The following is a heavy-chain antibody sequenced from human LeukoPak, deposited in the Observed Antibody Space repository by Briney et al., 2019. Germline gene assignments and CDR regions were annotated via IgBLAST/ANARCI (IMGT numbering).Heavy chain of an antibody. J-gene: IGHJ4*02. CDR1: GFTFSSYS. Sequence: PGGSLRLSCAASGFTFSSYSMNWVRQAPGKGLEWVSYISSSSSTTYYADSVKGRFTISRDNAKNSLYLQMNSLRAEDTAVYYCARGLHRTTSGDYWGQGTLVTVSS. D-gene: IGHD4-17*01. V-gene: IGHV3-48*01. CDR3: ARGLHRTTSGDY. CDR2: ISSSSSTT.